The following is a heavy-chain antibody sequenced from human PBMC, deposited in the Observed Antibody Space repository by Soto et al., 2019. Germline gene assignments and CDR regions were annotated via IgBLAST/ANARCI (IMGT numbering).Heavy chain of an antibody. CDR3: ARDRPYSSSWCCDY. V-gene: IGHV3-33*01. Sequence: GESLKISCAASGFTFSSYGMHWVRQAPGKGLEWVAVIWYDGSNKYYADSVKGRFTISRDNSKNTLYLQMNSLRAEDTAVYYCARDRPYSSSWCCDYWGQGTLVTVSS. D-gene: IGHD6-13*01. CDR1: GFTFSSYG. J-gene: IGHJ4*02. CDR2: IWYDGSNK.